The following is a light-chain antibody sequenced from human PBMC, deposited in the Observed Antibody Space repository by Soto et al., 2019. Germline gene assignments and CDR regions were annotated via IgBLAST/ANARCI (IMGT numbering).Light chain of an antibody. J-gene: IGKJ4*01. V-gene: IGKV3D-20*02. CDR3: QHRYNWHLT. Sequence: EFLLTQSPGTPSLSPGASATLSCRASQTVRNNYLAWYKQKPGQAPRLLIYDASSRATGIPDRLSGSGSGTDFTLSISSLEPEECAVDYCQHRYNWHLTFGEGTKVDIK. CDR1: QTVRNNY. CDR2: DAS.